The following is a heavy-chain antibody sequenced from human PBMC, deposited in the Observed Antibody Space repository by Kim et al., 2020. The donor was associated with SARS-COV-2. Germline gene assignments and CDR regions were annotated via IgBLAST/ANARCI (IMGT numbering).Heavy chain of an antibody. CDR1: GFTFSSYE. Sequence: GGSLRLSCAASGFTFSSYEMNWVRQAPGKGLEWVSYISSSGSTIYYADSVKGRFTISRDNAKNSLYLQMNSLRAEDTAVYYCRSDGYNFPYYFDYWGQGTLVTVSS. D-gene: IGHD5-12*01. V-gene: IGHV3-48*03. CDR2: ISSSGSTI. CDR3: RSDGYNFPYYFDY. J-gene: IGHJ4*02.